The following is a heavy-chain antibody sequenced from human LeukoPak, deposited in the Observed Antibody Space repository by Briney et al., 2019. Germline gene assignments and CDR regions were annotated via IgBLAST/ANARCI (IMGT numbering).Heavy chain of an antibody. D-gene: IGHD6-6*01. CDR2: LIPIFRTP. Sequence: SVKVSCKASGDSLSSYAISWVRQAPGRGREWMGELIPIFRTPNYAQKLQRRVTITADESTSTAYMELSSLRSDDTAVYYCARVNMKTRSYPPYYGGQGTLVTVSS. J-gene: IGHJ4*02. CDR3: ARVNMKTRSYPPYY. V-gene: IGHV1-69*13. CDR1: GDSLSSYA.